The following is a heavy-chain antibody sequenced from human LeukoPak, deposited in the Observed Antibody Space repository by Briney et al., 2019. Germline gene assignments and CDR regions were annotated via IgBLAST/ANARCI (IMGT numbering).Heavy chain of an antibody. V-gene: IGHV4-30-4*01. J-gene: IGHJ6*02. D-gene: IGHD3-22*01. CDR2: IYYSGST. CDR1: GGSISGYC. Sequence: SETLSLTSTVSGGSISGYCWSWIRQPPGKGLEWMGSIYYSGSTNYHPSLKSRVTISVDTSKNQFSLKLSSVTAAHTAVYYCARDKARYYESSGLFYYYGMDVWGQGTTVTVSS. CDR3: ARDKARYYESSGLFYYYGMDV.